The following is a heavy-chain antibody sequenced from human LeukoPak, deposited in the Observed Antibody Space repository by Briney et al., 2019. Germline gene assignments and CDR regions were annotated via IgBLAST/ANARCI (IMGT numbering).Heavy chain of an antibody. CDR2: IKSKTDGGTT. Sequence: GGSLRLSCAASGFTFSNAWMSWVRQAPGKGLEWVGRIKSKTDGGTTDYAAPVKGRFTISRDDSKNTLYLQMNSLKTEDTAVYYCTTDNYVIPKGDFDYWGQGTLVTVSS. D-gene: IGHD3-10*02. CDR3: TTDNYVIPKGDFDY. V-gene: IGHV3-15*01. J-gene: IGHJ4*02. CDR1: GFTFSNAW.